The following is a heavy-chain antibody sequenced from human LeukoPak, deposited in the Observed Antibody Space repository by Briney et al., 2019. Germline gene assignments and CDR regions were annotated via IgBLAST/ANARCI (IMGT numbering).Heavy chain of an antibody. J-gene: IGHJ5*02. CDR2: ISSSSSYI. CDR1: GFTFSSYS. Sequence: GGSLRLSCAASGFTFSSYSMNWVRQAPGKGLEWVSSISSSSSYIYYADSVKGRFTISRDNAKNSLYLQMNSLRAEDTAVYYCAKDYGSPTAWFDPWGQGTLVTVSS. V-gene: IGHV3-21*04. CDR3: AKDYGSPTAWFDP. D-gene: IGHD2-15*01.